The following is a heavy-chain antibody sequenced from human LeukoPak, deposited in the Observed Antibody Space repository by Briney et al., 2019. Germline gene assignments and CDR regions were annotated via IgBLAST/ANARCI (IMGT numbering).Heavy chain of an antibody. CDR2: TSYDGSNK. Sequence: GGSLRLSCAATGFTFSSFSMHWVRQAPGKGLEWVAVTSYDGSNKYYADSVKGRFTFSRDNSKNTLYLQMNSLRAEDTAVYYCARDGTYSSSSFDYWGQGTLVTVSS. D-gene: IGHD6-6*01. CDR3: ARDGTYSSSSFDY. CDR1: GFTFSSFS. V-gene: IGHV3-30*03. J-gene: IGHJ4*02.